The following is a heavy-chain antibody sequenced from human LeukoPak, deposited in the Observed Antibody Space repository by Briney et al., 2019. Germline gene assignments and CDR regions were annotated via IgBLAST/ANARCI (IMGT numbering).Heavy chain of an antibody. CDR2: IYYRGDT. CDR3: ARLYGSGRNYLDY. Sequence: SQTLSLTCTVSSGSIRSDNYYWSLIRQFPGKGLEWLGYIYYRGDTYYNPSLKSRVSISVDTSKNHFSLSLISLTAADTAIYYCARLYGSGRNYLDYWGQGKLVAVSS. CDR1: SGSIRSDNYY. D-gene: IGHD3-10*01. J-gene: IGHJ4*02. V-gene: IGHV4-31*03.